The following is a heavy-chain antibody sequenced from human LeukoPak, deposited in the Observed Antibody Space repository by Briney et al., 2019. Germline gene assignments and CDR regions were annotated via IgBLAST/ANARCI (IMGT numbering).Heavy chain of an antibody. D-gene: IGHD4-17*01. CDR3: TRVGTVMGY. Sequence: GGSLRLSCTASGFTFGDYAMSWVRQAPGKGLEWVGFIRSKAYGGTTEYAASVKGRFTISRDDSKSIAYLQMNSLKTEDTAVYYCTRVGTVMGYWGQGTLVTVSS. J-gene: IGHJ4*02. CDR2: IRSKAYGGTT. V-gene: IGHV3-49*04. CDR1: GFTFGDYA.